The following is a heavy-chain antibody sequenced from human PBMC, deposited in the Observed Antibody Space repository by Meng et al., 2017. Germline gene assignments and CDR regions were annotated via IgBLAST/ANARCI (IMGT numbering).Heavy chain of an antibody. CDR3: ARDEDISAAGYLLGDF. Sequence: QVALMQCGPEVKTPGASVKVSCTASGSTFAAYRIQGVRQAPGQGLEWMGRIDPNSDNTHYAQKFQGRVTMTRDTSISTAYMELSGLRSDDTAVYYCARDEDISAAGYLLGDFWGQRTLVTVSS. CDR1: GSTFAAYR. V-gene: IGHV1-2*06. D-gene: IGHD6-13*01. CDR2: IDPNSDNT. J-gene: IGHJ4*02.